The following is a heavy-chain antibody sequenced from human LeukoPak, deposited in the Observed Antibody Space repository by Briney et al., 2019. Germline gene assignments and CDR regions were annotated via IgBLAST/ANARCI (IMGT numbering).Heavy chain of an antibody. V-gene: IGHV3-23*01. CDR3: AKGGGSYSYYYYYYMDV. J-gene: IGHJ6*03. D-gene: IGHD1-26*01. CDR2: ISGSGGST. Sequence: GGTLRLSCAASGFTFSSYGMIWVRQAPGKGLEWVSGISGSGGSTYLADSVKGRFTISRDNSKNTLYLQMNSLRAEDTAVYYCAKGGGSYSYYYYYYMDVWGKGTTVTISS. CDR1: GFTFSSYG.